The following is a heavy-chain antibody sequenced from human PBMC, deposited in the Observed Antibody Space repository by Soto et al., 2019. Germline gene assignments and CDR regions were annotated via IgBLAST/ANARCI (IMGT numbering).Heavy chain of an antibody. Sequence: QVQLQQWGAGLLKPSETLSLTCAVYGGSFSGYYWSWIRQPPGKGLEWIGEINHSGSTNYNPSLKSRVTISVDTSKNQFSLKLSSVTAADTAVYYCANQMVRGVILSRGKAFDIWGQGTMVTVSS. CDR1: GGSFSGYY. CDR3: ANQMVRGVILSRGKAFDI. CDR2: INHSGST. J-gene: IGHJ3*02. V-gene: IGHV4-34*01. D-gene: IGHD3-10*01.